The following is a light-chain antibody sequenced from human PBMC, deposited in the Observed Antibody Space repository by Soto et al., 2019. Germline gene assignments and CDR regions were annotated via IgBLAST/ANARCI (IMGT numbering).Light chain of an antibody. J-gene: IGLJ3*02. V-gene: IGLV3-21*04. CDR1: NIGIKS. CDR3: QVWDISSGHVV. Sequence: SSALTQPPSVSVAPGKTASVSCGGSNIGIKSVHWYQKQSGQAPVSVMYYDSDLPSGTPERFSGSNSGNTATLTISRVEDGDEADYYCQVWDISSGHVVFGGGTKLTVL. CDR2: YDS.